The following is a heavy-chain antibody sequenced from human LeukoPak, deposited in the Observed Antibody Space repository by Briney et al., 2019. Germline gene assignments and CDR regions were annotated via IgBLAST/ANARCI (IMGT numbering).Heavy chain of an antibody. CDR2: IRSKANSYAT. D-gene: IGHD2-15*01. CDR3: TSRPGVAANYYFDY. J-gene: IGHJ4*02. CDR1: GFTFSGSA. Sequence: GRSLRLSCAASGFTFSGSAMHWVRQASGKGLEWVGRIRSKANSYATAYAASVKGRFTISRDDSKNTAYLQMNSLKTEDTAVYYCTSRPGVAANYYFDYWGQGTLVTVSS. V-gene: IGHV3-73*01.